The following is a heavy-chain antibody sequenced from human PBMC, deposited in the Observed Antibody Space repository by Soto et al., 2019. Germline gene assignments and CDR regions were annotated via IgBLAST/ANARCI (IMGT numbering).Heavy chain of an antibody. CDR3: ARGVLH. V-gene: IGHV4-31*01. J-gene: IGHJ4*01. Sequence: QVQLQESGPGLVQPSQTLSLTCTVSGGSISSGGYYWSWIRQHPGTGLEWIGHISYSGSTYYNTXRXSXXTISVDTSRNQFSLLVNSVTAAATAVYYCARGVLHWGQGTLVTVSS. CDR2: ISYSGST. CDR1: GGSISSGGYY.